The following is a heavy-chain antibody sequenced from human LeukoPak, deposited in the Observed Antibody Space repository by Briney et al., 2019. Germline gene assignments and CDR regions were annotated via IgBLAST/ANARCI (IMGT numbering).Heavy chain of an antibody. CDR2: ISSSGSTI. Sequence: GGSLRLACAAAGFTFSDYYMSWVRQAPGKGLEWVSYISSSGSTIYYADSVKGRFTISRDNAKNSLYLQVNSLRAEDTAVYYCARVGIAARRAFDIWGQGTMVTVSS. CDR3: ARVGIAARRAFDI. V-gene: IGHV3-11*04. D-gene: IGHD6-6*01. J-gene: IGHJ3*02. CDR1: GFTFSDYY.